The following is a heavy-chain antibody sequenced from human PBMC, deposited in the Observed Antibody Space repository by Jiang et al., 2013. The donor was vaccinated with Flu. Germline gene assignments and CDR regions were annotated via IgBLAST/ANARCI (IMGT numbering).Heavy chain of an antibody. CDR3: AREGGYNWNSYYYYGMDV. CDR2: TYYRSKWYN. V-gene: IGHV6-1*01. D-gene: IGHD1-7*01. J-gene: IGHJ6*04. Sequence: SQTLSLTCAISGDSVSSNSAAWNWIRQSPSRGLEWLGRTYYRSKWYNDYAVSVKSRITINPDTSKNQFSLQLNSVTPEDTAVYYCAREGGYNWNSYYYYGMDVWGKGTTVTVSS. CDR1: GDSVSSNSAA.